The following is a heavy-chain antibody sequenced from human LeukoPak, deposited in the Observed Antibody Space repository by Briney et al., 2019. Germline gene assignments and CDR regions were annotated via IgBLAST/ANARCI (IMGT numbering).Heavy chain of an antibody. Sequence: PSETLSLTCTVSGGSMSSSDYYWGWIRQPPGKGLEWIGTIYYSGSTYYNPSFKNRVTIHVVTSKNQFSLNLNSVTAADTAVYYCARLRSVAQGRVDYWGQGTLVTVSS. CDR1: GGSMSSSDYY. CDR2: IYYSGST. J-gene: IGHJ4*02. CDR3: ARLRSVAQGRVDY. D-gene: IGHD6-19*01. V-gene: IGHV4-39*01.